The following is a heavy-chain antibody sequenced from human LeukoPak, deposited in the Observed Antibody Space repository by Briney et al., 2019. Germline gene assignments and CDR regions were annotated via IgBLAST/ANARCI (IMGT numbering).Heavy chain of an antibody. D-gene: IGHD1-14*01. J-gene: IGHJ3*01. CDR2: INADGSTA. CDR1: GFTFGNSW. V-gene: IGHV3-74*01. CDR3: FFVVEPPDSDGFDV. Sequence: GGSLRLSCAASGFTFGNSWVHWVRQAPGKGLVWVSLINADGSTATYADSVKGRFTISRDNARNTLSLQMNSLTIEDTAVYYCFFVVEPPDSDGFDVWGQGTIITVYS.